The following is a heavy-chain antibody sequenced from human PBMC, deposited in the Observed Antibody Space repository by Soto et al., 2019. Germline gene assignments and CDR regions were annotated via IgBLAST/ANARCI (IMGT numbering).Heavy chain of an antibody. CDR3: ARDSPPSDY. CDR1: GYTFTSYA. Sequence: GASVKVSCKASGYTFTSYAMHWVRQAPGQRLEWMGWINAGNGNRKYSQKFQGRGTITRDTSASTAYMELSSLRSEDTAVYYCARDSPPSDYWGQGTLVTVSS. CDR2: INAGNGNR. V-gene: IGHV1-3*01. J-gene: IGHJ4*02.